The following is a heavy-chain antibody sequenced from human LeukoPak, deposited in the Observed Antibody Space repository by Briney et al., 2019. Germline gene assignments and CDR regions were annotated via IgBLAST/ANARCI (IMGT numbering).Heavy chain of an antibody. CDR3: ARGRSGSFYAVDY. Sequence: SETLSLTCTVSGGSISTYYWSWIRQPPGKGLEWIGYIHHSGSTKYNPSPQSRVTISVDTSKNQFSLKLSSVTAADTAVYHCARGRSGSFYAVDYWGQGALVTVSS. D-gene: IGHD1-26*01. V-gene: IGHV4-59*01. CDR2: IHHSGST. CDR1: GGSISTYY. J-gene: IGHJ4*02.